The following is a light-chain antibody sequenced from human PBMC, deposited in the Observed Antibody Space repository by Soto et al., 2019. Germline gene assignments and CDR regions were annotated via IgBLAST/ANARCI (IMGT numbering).Light chain of an antibody. CDR2: DAS. Sequence: DIQMTQSPSTLSASVGDRVTITCRASQNIGSSLAWYQHRPGKAPKLLIFDASTLQTGVPSRFSGSGFGTEFPLTITGLQPDYFATYYCQQHNDYSAVTFGQGTKLELK. V-gene: IGKV1-5*01. CDR1: QNIGSS. CDR3: QQHNDYSAVT. J-gene: IGKJ2*01.